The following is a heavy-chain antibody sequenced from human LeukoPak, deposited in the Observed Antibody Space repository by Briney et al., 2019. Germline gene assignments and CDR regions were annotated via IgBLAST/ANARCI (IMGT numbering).Heavy chain of an antibody. CDR1: GLAVSSNY. D-gene: IGHD3-16*01. CDR3: ARTSTFRSFWFDP. V-gene: IGHV3-53*01. Sequence: PGGSLRLSCAASGLAVSSNYMSWVRQAPGKGLEWVSVIYSGSSTYYADSVKGRFTISRDKSKNTLNLQMNSLRAEDTAVYYCARTSTFRSFWFDPWGQETLVTVSS. CDR2: IYSGSST. J-gene: IGHJ5*02.